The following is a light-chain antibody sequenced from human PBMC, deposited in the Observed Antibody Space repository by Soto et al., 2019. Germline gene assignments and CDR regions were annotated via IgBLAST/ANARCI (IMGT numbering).Light chain of an antibody. Sequence: QSALTQPRSVSGSPGQSVTISCTGTSSDVGGYYYVSWYQHHPGKAPKLMIYDVSKRPSGVPDRFSGSKSGNTASLTISGLQAEDEADYYCCSYAGSYTVVFGGGTKHTVL. CDR1: SSDVGGYYY. J-gene: IGLJ2*01. CDR2: DVS. CDR3: CSYAGSYTVV. V-gene: IGLV2-11*01.